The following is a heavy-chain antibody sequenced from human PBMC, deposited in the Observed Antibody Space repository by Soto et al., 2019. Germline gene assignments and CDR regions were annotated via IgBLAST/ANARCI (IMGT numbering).Heavy chain of an antibody. CDR2: IDPSDSQT. D-gene: IGHD3-22*01. CDR3: ARQIYDSDTGPNFQYYFDS. Sequence: VASLTVSGKVSGYSFAGYWITWVRQKPGKGLEWMGRIDPSDSQTYYSPSFRGHVTISVTKSITTVFLQWSSLRASDTAMYYCARQIYDSDTGPNFQYYFDSWGQGTPVTVSS. V-gene: IGHV5-10-1*01. CDR1: GYSFAGYW. J-gene: IGHJ4*02.